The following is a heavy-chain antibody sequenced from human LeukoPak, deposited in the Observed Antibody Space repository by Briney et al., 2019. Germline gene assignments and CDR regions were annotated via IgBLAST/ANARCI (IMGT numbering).Heavy chain of an antibody. V-gene: IGHV1-2*02. D-gene: IGHD3-10*01. CDR2: INPNSGGT. CDR3: TSASRGVGGVGVDY. CDR1: GYTFTGYY. J-gene: IGHJ4*02. Sequence: ASVKVSCKASGYTFTGYYMHWVRQAPGQGLEWMGWINPNSGGTNYAQKFQGRVTMTRDTSISTAYMELSRLRSDDTAVYYCTSASRGVGGVGVDYWGQGTLVTVSS.